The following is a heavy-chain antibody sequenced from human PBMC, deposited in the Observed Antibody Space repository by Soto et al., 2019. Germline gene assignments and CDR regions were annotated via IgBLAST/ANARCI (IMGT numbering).Heavy chain of an antibody. CDR2: INHSGST. CDR1: GGSFSGYY. V-gene: IGHV4-34*01. Sequence: SETLSLTCAVYGGSFSGYYWSWIRQPPGKGLEWIGEINHSGSTNYNPSLKSRVTISVDTSKNQFSLKLSSVTAADTAVYYCGRGVSRYSSGCFSSYGMDVWGKGTTVTVP. J-gene: IGHJ6*04. CDR3: GRGVSRYSSGCFSSYGMDV. D-gene: IGHD6-19*01.